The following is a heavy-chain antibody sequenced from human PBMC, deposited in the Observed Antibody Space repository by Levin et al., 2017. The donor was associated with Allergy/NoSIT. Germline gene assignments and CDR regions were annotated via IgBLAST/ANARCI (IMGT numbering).Heavy chain of an antibody. J-gene: IGHJ5*02. D-gene: IGHD2-2*01. CDR1: GGSIRSSY. CDR2: IYYSGST. Sequence: SQTLSLTCTVSGGSIRSSYWSWIRQPPGKGLEWIGYIYYSGSTNYNPSLKSRVTISVDTSKNQFSLKLSSVTAADTAVYYCARVRGYCISTSCYASGFDPWGQGTLVTVSS. V-gene: IGHV4-59*01. CDR3: ARVRGYCISTSCYASGFDP.